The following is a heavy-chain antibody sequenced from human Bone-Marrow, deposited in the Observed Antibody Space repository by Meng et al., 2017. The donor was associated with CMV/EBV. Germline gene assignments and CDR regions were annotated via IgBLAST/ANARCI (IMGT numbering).Heavy chain of an antibody. CDR1: GFTFSSYA. J-gene: IGHJ4*02. V-gene: IGHV3-30*04. CDR2: ISYDGSNK. D-gene: IGHD2-15*01. CDR3: ARVGAYCSSTSCYLGYCSGGSCYGDY. Sequence: GESLKISCAASGFTFSSYAMHWVRQAPGKGLEWVAVISYDGSNKYYADSVKGRFTISRDNSKNTLYLQMNSLRAEDTAVYYCARVGAYCSSTSCYLGYCSGGSCYGDYWGQGTLVTVSS.